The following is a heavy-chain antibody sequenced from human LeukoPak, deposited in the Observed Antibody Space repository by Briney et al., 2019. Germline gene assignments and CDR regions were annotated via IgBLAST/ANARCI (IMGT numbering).Heavy chain of an antibody. CDR3: TRGNGYSSGWYVDY. V-gene: IGHV3-49*04. Sequence: GGSLRLSCAASGFTFSRYAMSWARQAPGKGLEWVGFIRSKAYGGTTEYGASVKDRFTISRDDSKSIAYLQMNSLRTEDTAVYYCTRGNGYSSGWYVDYWGQGTLVTVSS. D-gene: IGHD6-19*01. J-gene: IGHJ4*02. CDR2: IRSKAYGGTT. CDR1: GFTFSRYA.